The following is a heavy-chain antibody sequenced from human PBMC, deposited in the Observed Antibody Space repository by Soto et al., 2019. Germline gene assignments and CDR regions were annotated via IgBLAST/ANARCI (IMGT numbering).Heavy chain of an antibody. V-gene: IGHV3-66*01. CDR1: GFTVSSNY. CDR3: ARDPYY. Sequence: EVQLVESGGGLFQPGGSLRLLCAVSGFTVSSNYMSWVRQAPGKGLEWVSVIYSGGSTYYADSVKGRFTISRDNSKNTLYLEMNSLRAEDTAVYYCARDPYYWGQGTLVTVSS. J-gene: IGHJ4*02. CDR2: IYSGGST.